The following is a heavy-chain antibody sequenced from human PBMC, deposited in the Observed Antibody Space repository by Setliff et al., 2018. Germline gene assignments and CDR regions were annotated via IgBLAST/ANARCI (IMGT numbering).Heavy chain of an antibody. J-gene: IGHJ4*02. V-gene: IGHV1-3*01. CDR2: INADNGNT. Sequence: GASVKVSCKASGYTFTSYDINWVRQATGQGLEWMGWINADNGNTKYSQKFQGRVTITRDTSASTAYMGLSSLRSEDTAVYYCAKDYRGGHSTNWYAPYYWGRGTLVSVSS. D-gene: IGHD6-13*01. CDR3: AKDYRGGHSTNWYAPYY. CDR1: GYTFTSYD.